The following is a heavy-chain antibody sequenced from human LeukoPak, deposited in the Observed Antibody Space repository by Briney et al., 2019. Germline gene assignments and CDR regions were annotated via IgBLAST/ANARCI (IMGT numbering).Heavy chain of an antibody. V-gene: IGHV3-11*01. J-gene: IGHJ5*02. D-gene: IGHD3-9*01. CDR3: ARRILTGYYGPTWFDP. CDR2: ISSSGSTI. Sequence: PGGSLRLSCAASGFTFSDYYMSWIRQAPGKGLEWVSYISSSGSTIYYADSVKGRFTISRDNAKNSLYLQMNSLRAEDTAVYYCARRILTGYYGPTWFDPWGQGTLVTVSS. CDR1: GFTFSDYY.